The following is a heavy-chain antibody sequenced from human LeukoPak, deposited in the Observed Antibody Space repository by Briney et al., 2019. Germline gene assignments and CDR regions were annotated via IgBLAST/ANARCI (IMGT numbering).Heavy chain of an antibody. CDR1: GGSISSGSYY. CDR3: ARAGDIVVVVAATRGADAFDI. J-gene: IGHJ3*02. Sequence: SETLSLTCTVSGGSISSGSYYWSWIRQPAGKGLEWIGRIYTSGSTNYNPSLKSRVTISVDTSKNQFSLKLSSVTAADTAVYYCARAGDIVVVVAATRGADAFDIWGQGTMVTVSS. D-gene: IGHD2-15*01. V-gene: IGHV4-61*02. CDR2: IYTSGST.